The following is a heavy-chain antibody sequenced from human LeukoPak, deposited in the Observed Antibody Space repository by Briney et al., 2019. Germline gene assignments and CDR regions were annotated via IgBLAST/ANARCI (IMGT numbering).Heavy chain of an antibody. CDR2: IKQDGSEQ. V-gene: IGHV3-7*01. CDR3: ARPLMYYYGSETYFWFDP. J-gene: IGHJ5*02. CDR1: GFTFSSYG. D-gene: IGHD3-10*01. Sequence: PGGSLRLSCAASGFTFSSYGMYWVRQAPGKGLEWVANIKQDGSEQYYADSVKGRFTISRDNAKNSLSLQMNGLRAEDTAVYYCARPLMYYYGSETYFWFDPWGQGTLVTVSS.